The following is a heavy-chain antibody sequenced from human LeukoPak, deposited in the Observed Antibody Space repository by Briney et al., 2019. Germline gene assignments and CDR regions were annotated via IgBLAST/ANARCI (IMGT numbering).Heavy chain of an antibody. CDR1: GFTVSSNY. V-gene: IGHV3-66*01. D-gene: IGHD3-10*01. CDR2: IYSGGST. Sequence: GGSLRLSCAASGFTVSSNYMTWVRQAPGKGLEWVSVIYSGGSTYYADSVKGRFTISRDNSKNTLYLQINSLRAEDSAVYYCARMVRGVSYYFDYWGQGTLVTVSS. J-gene: IGHJ4*02. CDR3: ARMVRGVSYYFDY.